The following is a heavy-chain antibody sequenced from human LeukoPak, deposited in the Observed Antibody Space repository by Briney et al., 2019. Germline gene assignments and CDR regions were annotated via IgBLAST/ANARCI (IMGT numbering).Heavy chain of an antibody. CDR3: ARDDPFYDYVWGSYRTDAFDI. V-gene: IGHV1-18*01. D-gene: IGHD3-16*02. J-gene: IGHJ3*02. CDR2: ISACNGNT. CDR1: GYTFTSYG. Sequence: ASVKVSCKASGYTFTSYGISWVRQAPGQGLEWMGWISACNGNTNYAQKLQGRVTMTTDTSTSTAYMELRSLRSDDTAVYYCARDDPFYDYVWGSYRTDAFDIWGQGTMVTVSS.